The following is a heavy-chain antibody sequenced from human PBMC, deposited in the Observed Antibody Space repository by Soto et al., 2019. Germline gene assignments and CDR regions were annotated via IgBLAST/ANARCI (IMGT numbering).Heavy chain of an antibody. CDR1: GGTFSSYA. Sequence: GASVKVSCKASGGTFSSYAISWVRQAPGQGLEWMGGIIPIFGTANYAQKFQGRVTITADESTSTAYMEMSSLRSEDTAVYYCASRGRNIRGYSYGKEGGYYYGMDVWGQGTTVTVSS. V-gene: IGHV1-69*13. J-gene: IGHJ6*02. CDR2: IIPIFGTA. D-gene: IGHD5-18*01. CDR3: ASRGRNIRGYSYGKEGGYYYGMDV.